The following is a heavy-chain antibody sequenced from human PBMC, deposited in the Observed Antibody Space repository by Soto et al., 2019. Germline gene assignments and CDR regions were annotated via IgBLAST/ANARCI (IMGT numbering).Heavy chain of an antibody. D-gene: IGHD5-12*01. Sequence: GGSLRLSCAASGFTFSSYAMSWVRQAPGKGLEWVSAISGGGGSTYYAASVKGRFTIPRNNPKNTLYLKMNSLRAEDTAVYYWAKYFLPGGYSGYDHNYFAYWGQGTLVPVSP. V-gene: IGHV3-23*01. CDR2: ISGGGGST. CDR1: GFTFSSYA. CDR3: AKYFLPGGYSGYDHNYFAY. J-gene: IGHJ4*02.